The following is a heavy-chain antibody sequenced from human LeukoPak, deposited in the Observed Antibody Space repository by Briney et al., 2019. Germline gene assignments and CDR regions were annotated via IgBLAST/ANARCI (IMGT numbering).Heavy chain of an antibody. CDR3: ARVSGEGKLATRFLNY. CDR2: VYYSGST. Sequence: SETLSLTCTVSGGSISSGGYYWSWIRQPPGKGLEWIGYVYYSGSTNYTPSLKSRVTISVDTSNNQFSLKLTSVTAADSAVYYCARVSGEGKLATRFLNYWGQGTLVTVSS. J-gene: IGHJ4*02. D-gene: IGHD5-12*01. V-gene: IGHV4-61*08. CDR1: GGSISSGGYY.